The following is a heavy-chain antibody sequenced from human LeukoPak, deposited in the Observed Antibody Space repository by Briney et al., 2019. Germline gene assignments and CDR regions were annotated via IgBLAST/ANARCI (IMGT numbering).Heavy chain of an antibody. J-gene: IGHJ4*02. CDR3: ARYMRDSGTYDFDY. CDR1: GGSISSYY. Sequence: SETLSLTCTVSGGSISSYYWSWIRQTPGKGLEWIGYVYYTGSTNYNPSLQSRVTITVDTSNNQFSLNLRFVTAADTAVYYCARYMRDSGTYDFDYWGQGTLVTVSS. CDR2: VYYTGST. D-gene: IGHD3-3*01. V-gene: IGHV4-59*13.